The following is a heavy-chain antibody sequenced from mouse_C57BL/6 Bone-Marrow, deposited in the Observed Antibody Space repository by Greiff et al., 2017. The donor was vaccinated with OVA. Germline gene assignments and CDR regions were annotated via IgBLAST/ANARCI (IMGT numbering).Heavy chain of an antibody. CDR1: GFTFSSYA. J-gene: IGHJ4*01. D-gene: IGHD4-1*02. Sequence: EVKLMESGGGLVKPGGSLKLSCAASGFTFSSYAMSWVRQTPEKRLEWVATISDGGSYTYYPDNVKGRSTISRDNAKNNLYLQMSNLKSEDTAMYYCERGVPTSMDYWGQGTSVTVSS. V-gene: IGHV5-4*03. CDR2: ISDGGSYT. CDR3: ERGVPTSMDY.